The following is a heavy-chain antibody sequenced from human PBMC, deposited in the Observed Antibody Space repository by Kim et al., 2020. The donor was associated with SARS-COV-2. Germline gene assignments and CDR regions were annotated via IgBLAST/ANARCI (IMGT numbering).Heavy chain of an antibody. CDR3: TRRQTGTMRDD. J-gene: IGHJ4*02. CDR2: IHYSGDA. V-gene: IGHV4-39*02. Sequence: SETLSLTCTVSGGSISGSPYYWVWIRQPPGKGLEWIGTIHYSGDAYYNPSLKSRLTISIDTSKKYLSLELTSVTATDTAVYFCTRRQTGTMRDDWGQGTL. D-gene: IGHD1-1*01. CDR1: GGSISGSPYY.